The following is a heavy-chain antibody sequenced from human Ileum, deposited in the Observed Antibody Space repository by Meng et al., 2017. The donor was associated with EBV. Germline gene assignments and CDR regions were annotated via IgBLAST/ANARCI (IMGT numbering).Heavy chain of an antibody. V-gene: IGHV4-61*08. CDR1: GRAVSSGGNF. J-gene: IGHJ4*02. CDR3: ARDEYSSGSD. CDR2: IYNSGST. Sequence: QRSVSGPRLVKPSGTLPLTCSVSGRAVSSGGNFWSWIRQPPGKGLECIGYIYNSGSTNYNPSLNSSVTISVDTSKNQSSLKLSSVTAADTAVYYCARDEYSSGSDWGQGPLVTVSS. D-gene: IGHD6-19*01.